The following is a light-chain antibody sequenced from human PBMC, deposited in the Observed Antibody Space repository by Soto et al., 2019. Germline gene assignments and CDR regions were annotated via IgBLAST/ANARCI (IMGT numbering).Light chain of an antibody. CDR1: SSDIGGNNF. CDR3: SSYGGSNNFVV. CDR2: DVI. J-gene: IGLJ2*01. V-gene: IGLV2-8*01. Sequence: QSVLTQPPSASGSPGQSVTISCTGTSSDIGGNNFVSWYQHHPGKAPKLMLYDVIKRPSGVPARFSGSKSGNTASLTVSGLQAEYEADYYCSSYGGSNNFVVFGGGTKLTVL.